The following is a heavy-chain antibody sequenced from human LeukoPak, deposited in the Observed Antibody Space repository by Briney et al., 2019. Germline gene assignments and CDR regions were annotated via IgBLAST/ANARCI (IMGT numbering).Heavy chain of an antibody. CDR2: ISGSGGST. CDR3: AKDWSVAGMGVGFDY. J-gene: IGHJ4*02. Sequence: GGSLRLSCAASGFTFSSYAMSWVRQAPGKGLEWVSAISGSGGSTYYADSVKGRFTISRDNSKNTLYLQMNSLRAEDTAVYCCAKDWSVAGMGVGFDYWGQGTLVTVSS. CDR1: GFTFSSYA. D-gene: IGHD6-19*01. V-gene: IGHV3-23*01.